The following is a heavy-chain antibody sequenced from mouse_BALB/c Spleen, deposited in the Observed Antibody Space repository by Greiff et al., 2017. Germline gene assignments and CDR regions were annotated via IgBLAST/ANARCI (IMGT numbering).Heavy chain of an antibody. V-gene: IGHV1S126*01. D-gene: IGHD1-1*01. CDR3: ASHYYGSSPWFAY. Sequence: VKLQESGPQLVRPGASVKISCKASGYSFTSYWMHWVKQRPGQGLEWIGMIDPSDSETRLNQKFKDKATLTVDKSSSTAYMQLSSPTSEDSAVYYCASHYYGSSPWFAYWGQGTLVTVSA. CDR2: IDPSDSET. CDR1: GYSFTSYW. J-gene: IGHJ3*01.